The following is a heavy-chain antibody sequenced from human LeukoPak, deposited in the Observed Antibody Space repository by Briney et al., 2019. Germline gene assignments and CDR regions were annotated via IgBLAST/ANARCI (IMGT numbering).Heavy chain of an antibody. Sequence: SETLSLTCAVYGGSFRGYYWSWIRQPPGKGLEWIGEINHSGSTNYNPSLKSRVTISVDTSKNQFSLKLSSVTAADTAVYYCARGSEYDYGSGSYDFDYWGQGTLVTVSS. CDR2: INHSGST. CDR1: GGSFRGYY. CDR3: ARGSEYDYGSGSYDFDY. J-gene: IGHJ4*02. D-gene: IGHD3-10*01. V-gene: IGHV4-34*01.